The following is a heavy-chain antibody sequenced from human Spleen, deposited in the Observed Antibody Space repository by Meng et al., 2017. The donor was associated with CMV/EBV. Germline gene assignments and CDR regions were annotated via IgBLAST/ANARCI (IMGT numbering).Heavy chain of an antibody. J-gene: IGHJ4*02. V-gene: IGHV1-2*02. D-gene: IGHD1-26*01. CDR2: INPNNGDT. CDR1: GYTFTSFF. CDR3: ARRPLSVGGTSVDY. Sequence: ASVKVSCKASGYTFTSFFMHWVRQAPGQGLEWMGRINPNNGDTNYARNFQGRVTMTTDTSTSTAYMELRSLRTDDTALYYCARRPLSVGGTSVDYWGQGTLVTVSS.